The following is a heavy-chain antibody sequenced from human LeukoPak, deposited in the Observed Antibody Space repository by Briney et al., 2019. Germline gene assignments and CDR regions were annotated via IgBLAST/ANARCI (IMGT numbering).Heavy chain of an antibody. CDR3: ARDRSPLDY. Sequence: KSSETLSLTCTVSGGSIRSYYWSWIRQPPGKGLEWIGYIYYSGSTNYNPSLKSRVTISIDTPKNQLSLKLSSVTAADTAVYYCARDRSPLDYWGQGTLVTVSS. J-gene: IGHJ4*02. V-gene: IGHV4-59*01. CDR2: IYYSGST. CDR1: GGSIRSYY.